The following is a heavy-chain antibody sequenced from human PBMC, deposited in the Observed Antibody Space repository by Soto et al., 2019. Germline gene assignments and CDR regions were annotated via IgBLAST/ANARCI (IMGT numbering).Heavy chain of an antibody. D-gene: IGHD5-12*01. CDR2: INHSGST. Sequence: SETLSLTCAVYGGSFSGYYWTWIRQPPGTGLEWIGEINHSGSTNYNPSLKSRVTISVDTSKNQFSLKLTSVTAADTAVYYCAKDARVDGYWDFDYWGQGTLVTVSS. V-gene: IGHV4-34*01. CDR3: AKDARVDGYWDFDY. J-gene: IGHJ4*02. CDR1: GGSFSGYY.